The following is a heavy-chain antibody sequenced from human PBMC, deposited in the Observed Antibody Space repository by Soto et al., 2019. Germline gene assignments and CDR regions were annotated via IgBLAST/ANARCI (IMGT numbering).Heavy chain of an antibody. J-gene: IGHJ4*02. D-gene: IGHD3-10*01. CDR3: ARPEGYGSGSYYFGS. CDR1: GYPFTTYH. V-gene: IGHV1-46*01. Sequence: ASVKVSCKASGYPFTTYHLHWVRQAPGQGLEWMGIVYVTGTGTRSAQKFQGRLTMTRDRSTSTVYMELSSLRSEDTAVYYCARPEGYGSGSYYFGSWGQGTLFTVSS. CDR2: VYVTGTGT.